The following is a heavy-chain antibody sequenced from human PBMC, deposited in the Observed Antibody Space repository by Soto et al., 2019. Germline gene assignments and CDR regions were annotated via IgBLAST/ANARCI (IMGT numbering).Heavy chain of an antibody. CDR3: ARGDYFDSSGYYHDAFGV. D-gene: IGHD3-22*01. Sequence: SETLSLTCIVSGGSSSSYYWNWIRQPPGTGLEWIGYIYYRGSTNYNPSLKSRVTISVDTSKNQFSLKLSSVTAADTAVYYCARGDYFDSSGYYHDAFGVWGQGTMVTVSS. CDR1: GGSSSSYY. J-gene: IGHJ3*01. V-gene: IGHV4-59*01. CDR2: IYYRGST.